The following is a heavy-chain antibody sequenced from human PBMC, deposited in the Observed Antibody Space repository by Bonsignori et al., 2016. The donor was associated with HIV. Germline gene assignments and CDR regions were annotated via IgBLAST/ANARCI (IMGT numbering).Heavy chain of an antibody. V-gene: IGHV1-8*02. CDR1: GYSFSDYD. J-gene: IGHJ6*01. CDR2: MNPNSGNT. D-gene: IGHD5-18*01. Sequence: QVQLVQSGAEVKKPGASVRVSCKASGYSFSDYDINWVRQAAGQGLEWMGWMNPNSGNTHYAQKFQGRVTMTADESTNTVYMELSSLRYDDTGIYYCARDLGYIYGYHY. CDR3: ARDLGYIYGYHY.